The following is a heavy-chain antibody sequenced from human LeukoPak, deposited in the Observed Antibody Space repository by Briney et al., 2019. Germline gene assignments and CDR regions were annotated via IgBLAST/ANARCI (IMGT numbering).Heavy chain of an antibody. CDR1: GFTVSSNY. CDR3: AKHDSSGYYFDY. Sequence: GGSLRLSCAASGFTVSSNYMSWVRQAPGKGLEWVSVIYSGGNTYYADSVKGRFTISRDRSKNTLYLQMYSLRAEDTAVFYCAKHDSSGYYFDYWGQGTLVTVSS. D-gene: IGHD3-22*01. V-gene: IGHV3-53*01. CDR2: IYSGGNT. J-gene: IGHJ4*02.